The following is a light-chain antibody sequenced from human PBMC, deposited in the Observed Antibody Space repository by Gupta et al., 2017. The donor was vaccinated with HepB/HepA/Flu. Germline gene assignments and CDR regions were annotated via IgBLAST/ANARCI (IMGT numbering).Light chain of an antibody. CDR1: QSLVYSDGNTY. Sequence: DVVLPQSPLSLPVTLGQPASISCRSSQSLVYSDGNTYLNWLQQRPGQSPRRLIYNVSNRDSGVPDRFSGSGSGTDFTLNISRGEAEDVGVYYCMQHTRWPPFTFGRGTKVEIK. J-gene: IGKJ4*01. V-gene: IGKV2-30*01. CDR2: NVS. CDR3: MQHTRWPPFT.